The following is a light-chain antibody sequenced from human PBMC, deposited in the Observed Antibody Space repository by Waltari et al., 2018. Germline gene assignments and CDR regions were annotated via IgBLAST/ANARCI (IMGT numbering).Light chain of an antibody. CDR1: QSVSSY. J-gene: IGKJ1*01. CDR3: QQRSNWPPA. CDR2: DAS. Sequence: EIVLTQSPATLSLSPGERATLSCRASQSVSSYLAWYQQNPGQAPRLLIYDASTRATCIPARFSGSGSGTDFTLTISSLEPEDFAVYYCQQRSNWPPAFGQGTKVEIK. V-gene: IGKV3-11*01.